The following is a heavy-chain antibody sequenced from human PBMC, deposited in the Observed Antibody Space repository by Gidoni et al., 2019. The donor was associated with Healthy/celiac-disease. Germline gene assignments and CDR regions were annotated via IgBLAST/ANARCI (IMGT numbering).Heavy chain of an antibody. Sequence: EVQLLESGGGLVQPGGSLRLSCAASGFTFSSYAMSWVRQAQGKGLEWFSAISCSGGSPYYADSVKGRLSISSDNSKNTLYLQMTCLRAEDPAVYYCAKRRSRDGYNDDAFDIWGQGTIVIVSS. J-gene: IGHJ3*02. D-gene: IGHD5-12*01. V-gene: IGHV3-23*01. CDR1: GFTFSSYA. CDR2: ISCSGGSP. CDR3: AKRRSRDGYNDDAFDI.